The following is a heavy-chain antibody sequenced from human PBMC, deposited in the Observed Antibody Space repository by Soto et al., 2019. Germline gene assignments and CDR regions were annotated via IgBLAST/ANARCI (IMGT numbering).Heavy chain of an antibody. J-gene: IGHJ4*02. CDR2: ISAYNGNT. V-gene: IGHV1-18*01. Sequence: ASVKVSCKASGYTFTSYGISWVRQAPGQGLEWMGWISAYNGNTNYAQKLQGRVTMTTDTSTGTAYMELRSLRSDDTAVYYCARDGKDYGDYVFDYWGQGTLVTVSS. CDR1: GYTFTSYG. CDR3: ARDGKDYGDYVFDY. D-gene: IGHD4-17*01.